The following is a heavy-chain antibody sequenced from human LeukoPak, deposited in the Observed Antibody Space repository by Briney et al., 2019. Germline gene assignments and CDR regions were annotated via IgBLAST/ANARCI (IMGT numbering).Heavy chain of an antibody. Sequence: SETLSLTCAVYGVPFSGYYWSWIRPPPGKGLEWIGEINHSGSTNYNPSLKSRVTISVDTSKNQFSLKLSSVTAADTAVYYCARGRSTSYYYYYYMDVWGKGTTVTVSS. J-gene: IGHJ6*03. CDR2: INHSGST. CDR3: ARGRSTSYYYYYYMDV. D-gene: IGHD2-2*01. CDR1: GVPFSGYY. V-gene: IGHV4-34*01.